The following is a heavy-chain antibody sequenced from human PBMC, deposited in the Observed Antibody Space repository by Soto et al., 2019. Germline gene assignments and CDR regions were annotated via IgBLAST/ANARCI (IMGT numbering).Heavy chain of an antibody. CDR1: GFTFGSYA. Sequence: QVHLLESGGGVVQPGRSLRLSCAASGFTFGSYAMHWVRQAPGGALEWVVVISYDGFNRYYAESVKGRFTISRDNSKNTLYLQMDNLKPDDAAVYFCAGVEDEGGSFYDWGQGTLVTVSS. CDR3: AGVEDEGGSFYD. D-gene: IGHD1-26*01. CDR2: ISYDGFNR. V-gene: IGHV3-30*01. J-gene: IGHJ4*02.